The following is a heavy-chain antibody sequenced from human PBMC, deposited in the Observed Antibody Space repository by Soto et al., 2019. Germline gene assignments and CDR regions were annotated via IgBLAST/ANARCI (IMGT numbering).Heavy chain of an antibody. Sequence: SQTLSLTCAISGDSVSRNSAAWNWIRQSPSRGLEWLGRTYYRSKWYNDYAVSVKSRITINPDTSKNQFSLQLNSVTPEDTAVYYCAREWDRRVSAYYGMDVWGQGTTVTVSS. CDR3: AREWDRRVSAYYGMDV. D-gene: IGHD1-26*01. J-gene: IGHJ6*02. CDR1: GDSVSRNSAA. CDR2: TYYRSKWYN. V-gene: IGHV6-1*01.